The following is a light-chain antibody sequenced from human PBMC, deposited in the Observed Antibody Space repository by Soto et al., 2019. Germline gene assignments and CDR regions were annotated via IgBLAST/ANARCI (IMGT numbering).Light chain of an antibody. V-gene: IGKV1-5*01. J-gene: IGKJ1*01. CDR3: QQYDYSRT. CDR1: QSIGTW. CDR2: DAS. Sequence: DIQLTQSPSTLSASVGDRITITCRASQSIGTWLAWYQHRPGEGPNLLIHDASSLESGVPSRFSGSGSATEFTLIISSLHSDDFATYYCQQYDYSRTFGQGTKVDIK.